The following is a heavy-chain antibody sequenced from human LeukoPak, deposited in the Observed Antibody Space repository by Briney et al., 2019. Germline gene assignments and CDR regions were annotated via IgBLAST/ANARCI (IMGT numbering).Heavy chain of an antibody. CDR1: GYTFTSYG. V-gene: IGHV1-18*04. Sequence: GASVKVSCKASGYTFTSYGISWVRQAPGQGLEWMGWISAYNGNTNYAQKLQGRVTMTTDTSTSTAYMELRSLRSDDTAVYYCARADCSSTSCYAAGNWFDPWGQGTLVTVSS. CDR3: ARADCSSTSCYAAGNWFDP. D-gene: IGHD2-2*01. J-gene: IGHJ5*02. CDR2: ISAYNGNT.